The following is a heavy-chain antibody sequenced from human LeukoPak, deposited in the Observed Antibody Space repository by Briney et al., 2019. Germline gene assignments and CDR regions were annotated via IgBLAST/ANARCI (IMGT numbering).Heavy chain of an antibody. CDR1: GGSISSYY. CDR3: ARITFSTIVDY. CDR2: IYYSGST. Sequence: SETLSLTCTVSGGSISSYYWSWIRQPPGKGLEWIGYIYYSGSTNYNPSLKSRVTISVDTSKNQFSLRLSSVTAADTAVYYCARITFSTIVDYWGQGTLVTVSS. D-gene: IGHD1-20*01. J-gene: IGHJ4*02. V-gene: IGHV4-59*01.